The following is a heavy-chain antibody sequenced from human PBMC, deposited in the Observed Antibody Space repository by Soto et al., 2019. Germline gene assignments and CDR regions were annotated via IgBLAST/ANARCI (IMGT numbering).Heavy chain of an antibody. Sequence: QVQQQPWGAGLLKPSETLSLTCAVYAGSFSHYYWNWIRQSPGKGLEWIGKIKHSGSSNYNPSLRSRVSISVDMSKNQFSLRLTSVTAADTAVYYCARGGSSDWQVAPDIWGHWTMVTVSS. CDR2: IKHSGSS. CDR3: ARGGSSDWQVAPDI. D-gene: IGHD6-19*01. V-gene: IGHV4-34*01. CDR1: AGSFSHYY. J-gene: IGHJ3*02.